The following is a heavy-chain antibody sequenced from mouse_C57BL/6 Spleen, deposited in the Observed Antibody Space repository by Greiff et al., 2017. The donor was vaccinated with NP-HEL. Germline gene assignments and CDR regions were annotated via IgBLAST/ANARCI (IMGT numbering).Heavy chain of an antibody. J-gene: IGHJ2*01. D-gene: IGHD2-10*01. CDR3: TRAFYGNYFDY. CDR2: ISSGGDYI. CDR1: GFTFSSYA. Sequence: EVMLVESGEGLVKPGGSLKLSCAASGFTFSSYAMSWVRQTPEKRLEWVAYISSGGDYIYYADTVQGRFTISRDNARNTLYLQMRSLKSEDTAMYYCTRAFYGNYFDYWGQGTTLTVSS. V-gene: IGHV5-9-1*02.